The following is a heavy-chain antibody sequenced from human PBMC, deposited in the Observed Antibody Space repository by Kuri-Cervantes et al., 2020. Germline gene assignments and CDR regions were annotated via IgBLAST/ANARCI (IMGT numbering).Heavy chain of an antibody. Sequence: GGSLRLSCAASGFTFDDYAMHWVRQAPGKGLEWVSLISWDGGSTYYADSVKGRFTISRDNSKNSLYLQMNSLRAEDTAVYYCARAYTSGLDYWGQGTLVTVSS. V-gene: IGHV3-43D*04. D-gene: IGHD6-19*01. CDR2: ISWDGGST. J-gene: IGHJ4*02. CDR1: GFTFDDYA. CDR3: ARAYTSGLDY.